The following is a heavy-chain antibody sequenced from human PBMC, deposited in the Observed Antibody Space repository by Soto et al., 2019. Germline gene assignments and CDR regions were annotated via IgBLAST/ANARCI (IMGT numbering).Heavy chain of an antibody. V-gene: IGHV4-59*08. D-gene: IGHD5-12*01. CDR2: IYYSGST. J-gene: IGHJ3*02. Sequence: SETLCLTCTVSGGSISSYYWSWIRQPPGKGLEWIGYIYYSGSTNYNPSLKSRVTISVDTSKNQFSLKLSSVTAADTAVYYCARFKVATISTADAFDIWGQGTMVTVSS. CDR3: ARFKVATISTADAFDI. CDR1: GGSISSYY.